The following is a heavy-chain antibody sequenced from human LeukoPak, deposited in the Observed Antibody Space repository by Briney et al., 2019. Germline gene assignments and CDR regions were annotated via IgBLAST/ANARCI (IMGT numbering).Heavy chain of an antibody. Sequence: ASVKVSCKASGYTFTSYGISWVRQAPGQGLEWMGWISAYNGNTNYAQKLQGRVTMTTDTSTSTAYMELRSLRSDDTAVYYCARDSWRYDSSGCTRFDYWGQGTLVTVSS. J-gene: IGHJ4*02. V-gene: IGHV1-18*01. CDR2: ISAYNGNT. CDR1: GYTFTSYG. CDR3: ARDSWRYDSSGCTRFDY. D-gene: IGHD3-22*01.